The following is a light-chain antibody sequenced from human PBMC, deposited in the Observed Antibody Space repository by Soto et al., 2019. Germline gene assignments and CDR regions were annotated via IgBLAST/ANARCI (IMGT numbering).Light chain of an antibody. CDR3: PQSYSTTWT. J-gene: IGKJ1*01. Sequence: DIQITQSPSSVSASKRDRVTITCRASQSISSYLNWYQQKPGKAPKLLIYAASSLQSGVPSRFSGSGSGTDFTLTIISLQPEDFATYYCPQSYSTTWTFGQGTKVDIK. CDR1: QSISSY. CDR2: AAS. V-gene: IGKV1-39*01.